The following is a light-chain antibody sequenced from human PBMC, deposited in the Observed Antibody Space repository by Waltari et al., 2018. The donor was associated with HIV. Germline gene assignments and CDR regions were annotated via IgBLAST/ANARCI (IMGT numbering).Light chain of an antibody. V-gene: IGLV2-14*03. CDR1: TSDVGIYKF. Sequence: QSALTQPASVSESPGQSITIPCTGTTSDVGIYKFVSWYQQYPGRAPKLLIYDVNNRPSGVSNRFSGSKSGDTASLTISGLQAEDEADYYCSSYTSINTRVFGTGTTVTVL. J-gene: IGLJ1*01. CDR2: DVN. CDR3: SSYTSINTRV.